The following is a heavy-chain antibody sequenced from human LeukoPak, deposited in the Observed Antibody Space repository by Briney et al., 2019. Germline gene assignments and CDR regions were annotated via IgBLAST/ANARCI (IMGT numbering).Heavy chain of an antibody. CDR2: INSDGSSI. D-gene: IGHD5-12*01. Sequence: GGSLRLSCAASGFSVGGYWMHWVPQGPGMGLVWVSRINSDGSSISYADSVKGRFSISRDNAKNTLYLQMNSLRAEDTAVYYCTRGASGYGNFDYWGQGTLVTVSS. CDR1: GFSVGGYW. J-gene: IGHJ4*02. CDR3: TRGASGYGNFDY. V-gene: IGHV3-74*01.